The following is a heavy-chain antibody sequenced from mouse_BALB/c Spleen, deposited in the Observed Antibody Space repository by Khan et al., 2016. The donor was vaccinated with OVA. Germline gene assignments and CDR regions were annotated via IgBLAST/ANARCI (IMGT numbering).Heavy chain of an antibody. D-gene: IGHD4-1*01. CDR2: INPYNGAT. J-gene: IGHJ2*01. V-gene: IGHV1S136*01. Sequence: EVELVESGPELVKPGTSVKMSCKASGYSFTSYIIHWVKQRPGQGLEWIGYINPYNGATKYNEKFKGKATLTSDKSSNTAYMELSSLTSEDSAVYYCARGNWQSYYFDYWGQGTTLTVSS. CDR1: GYSFTSYI. CDR3: ARGNWQSYYFDY.